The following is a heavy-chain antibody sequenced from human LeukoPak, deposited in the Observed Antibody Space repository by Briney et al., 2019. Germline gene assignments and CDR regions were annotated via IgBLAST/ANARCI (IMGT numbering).Heavy chain of an antibody. V-gene: IGHV1-8*01. CDR3: AKRGYSYGDFDY. CDR2: MNPSSGYT. Sequence: ASVKVSCKASGYTFTSYDINWVRQANGQGLEWMGWMNPSSGYTGYAQKFQGRVTMTSNTSISTAYMELSSLRSEDTAVYYCAKRGYSYGDFDYWGQGTLATVSS. J-gene: IGHJ4*02. D-gene: IGHD5-18*01. CDR1: GYTFTSYD.